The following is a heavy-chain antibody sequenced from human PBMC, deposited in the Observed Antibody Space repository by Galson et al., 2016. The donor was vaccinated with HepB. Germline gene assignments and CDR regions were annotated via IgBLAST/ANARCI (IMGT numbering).Heavy chain of an antibody. CDR3: ATDRTATSVFDY. D-gene: IGHD5-18*01. Sequence: SLRLSCAASGFTFSNAWMSWVRQAPGKGLEWVGRIKRKTDGGTTDYAAPVKGRFTISRDDSENTLYLQMNSLKTEDTALYYCATDRTATSVFDYWGQGSLVTVSS. CDR2: IKRKTDGGTT. CDR1: GFTFSNAW. V-gene: IGHV3-15*01. J-gene: IGHJ4*02.